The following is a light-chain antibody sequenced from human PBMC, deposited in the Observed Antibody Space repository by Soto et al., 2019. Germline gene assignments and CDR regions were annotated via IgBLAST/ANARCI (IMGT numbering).Light chain of an antibody. CDR2: GAS. V-gene: IGKV3-15*01. Sequence: ELVMTQSPATLSVSPGERATLSCRASQSVSSNLAWYQQKPGQAPRLLIYGASTRATGIPARFSVSGSGTEFTLTISSLQSEDFAVYYCQQYNNWPPMYTFGQGTKLEIK. CDR3: QQYNNWPPMYT. CDR1: QSVSSN. J-gene: IGKJ2*01.